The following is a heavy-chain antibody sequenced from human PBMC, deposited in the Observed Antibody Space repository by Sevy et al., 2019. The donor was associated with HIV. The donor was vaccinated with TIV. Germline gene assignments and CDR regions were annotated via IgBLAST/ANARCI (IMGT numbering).Heavy chain of an antibody. J-gene: IGHJ4*01. CDR1: GFTFEDYG. D-gene: IGHD3-3*01. CDR2: INWNGGST. Sequence: GGSLRLSCAASGFTFEDYGMSWVRQVPGKGPEWVSGINWNGGSTSYADSVRGRLTIFRENANNSLFLQSKVLTADDAAFYYGAGDPPSYYDYRPGYHDHWGQGTRVTVSS. V-gene: IGHV3-20*04. CDR3: AGDPPSYYDYRPGYHDH.